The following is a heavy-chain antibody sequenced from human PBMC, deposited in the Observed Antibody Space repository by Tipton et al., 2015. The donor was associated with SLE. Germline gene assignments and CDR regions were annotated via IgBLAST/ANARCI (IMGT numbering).Heavy chain of an antibody. CDR2: ISYSGAT. D-gene: IGHD7-27*01. Sequence: LRLSCTVSGDTIDGNTYFWDWIRQPPGKGLMLIGSISYSGATSYNPSLKSRVTISVDTSKNQFSPSLISVTAADTAVYYCARLTPWGYDYWGPGMLVTVSS. V-gene: IGHV4-39*07. CDR3: ARLTPWGYDY. CDR1: GDTIDGNTYF. J-gene: IGHJ4*02.